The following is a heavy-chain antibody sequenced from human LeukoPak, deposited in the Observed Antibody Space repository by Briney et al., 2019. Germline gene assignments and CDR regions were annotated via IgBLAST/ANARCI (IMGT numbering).Heavy chain of an antibody. CDR2: ISTSGSSI. V-gene: IGHV3-48*03. CDR1: GFTFSSYA. D-gene: IGHD6-19*01. J-gene: IGHJ4*02. CDR3: ARDRSGWYYFDY. Sequence: PGGSLRLSCAASGFTFSSYAMNWVRQAPGKGLEWVSYISTSGSSIYYADSVKGRFTMSGDNAKNSLFLEMNSLGAEDTAVYYCARDRSGWYYFDYWGQGVLVTVSS.